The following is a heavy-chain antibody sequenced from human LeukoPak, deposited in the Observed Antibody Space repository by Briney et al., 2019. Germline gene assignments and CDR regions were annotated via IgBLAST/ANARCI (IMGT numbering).Heavy chain of an antibody. D-gene: IGHD3-3*01. Sequence: PSETLSLTGTVSGGSISSYYWSWIRQPPGKGLEWIRYIYYSGSTNYNPSLKSRVTISVDTSKNQFSLKLSSVTAADTAVYYCAREQYYDFWSGSPGAFDIWGQGTMVTVSS. CDR1: GGSISSYY. CDR2: IYYSGST. V-gene: IGHV4-59*01. J-gene: IGHJ3*02. CDR3: AREQYYDFWSGSPGAFDI.